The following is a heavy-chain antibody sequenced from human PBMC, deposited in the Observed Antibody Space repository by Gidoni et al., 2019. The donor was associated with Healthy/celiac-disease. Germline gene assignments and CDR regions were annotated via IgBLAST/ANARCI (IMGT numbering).Heavy chain of an antibody. D-gene: IGHD3-22*01. CDR2: ISWNSGSI. V-gene: IGHV3-9*01. Sequence: EVQLVESGGGLVQPGRSLRLSCAASGFTFDDYAMHWVRQAPGKGLEWVSGISWNSGSIGYADSVKGRFTISRDNAKNSLYLQMNSLRAEDTALYYCARGRLLGSYYFDYWGQGTLVTVSS. J-gene: IGHJ4*02. CDR3: ARGRLLGSYYFDY. CDR1: GFTFDDYA.